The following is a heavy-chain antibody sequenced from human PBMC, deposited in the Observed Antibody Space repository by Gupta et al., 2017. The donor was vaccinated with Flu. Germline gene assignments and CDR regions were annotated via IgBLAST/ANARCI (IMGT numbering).Heavy chain of an antibody. D-gene: IGHD4-17*01. V-gene: IGHV3-74*03. CDR1: GFTFSGSY. Sequence: EVQLVESGGGLVQSGGSLRLSCAASGFTFSGSYLQWVRQAPGKGLVWVSRINPDGSSTTYADSVKGRFTISRDNAKNTLYLQMNSLGADDTAVYYCATVTTGCWGQGTLVTVSS. CDR3: ATVTTGC. CDR2: INPDGSST. J-gene: IGHJ4*02.